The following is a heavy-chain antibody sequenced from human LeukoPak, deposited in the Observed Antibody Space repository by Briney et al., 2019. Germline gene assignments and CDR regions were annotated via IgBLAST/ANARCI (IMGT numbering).Heavy chain of an antibody. Sequence: GGSLRLSCAPSGFTFTYYAMNWLRQAPGKGLEWVSAISGSDGSTYYADSVKGRFTISRDNSKNTLYLQMNSLRAEDTAVYYCTKAGDYSCFDYWGQGTLVTVSS. V-gene: IGHV3-23*01. CDR1: GFTFTYYA. J-gene: IGHJ4*02. CDR3: TKAGDYSCFDY. CDR2: ISGSDGST. D-gene: IGHD4-11*01.